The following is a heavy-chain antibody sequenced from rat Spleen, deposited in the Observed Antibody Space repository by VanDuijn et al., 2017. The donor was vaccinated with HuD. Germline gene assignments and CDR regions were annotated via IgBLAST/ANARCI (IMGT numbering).Heavy chain of an antibody. D-gene: IGHD1-11*01. J-gene: IGHJ3*01. CDR3: ATQDYGGYSERPFAY. CDR1: GFTFSHYD. CDR2: IRSSGGST. V-gene: IGHV5S23*01. Sequence: EVQLVESGGGLVQPGRSLKLSCAASGFTFSHYDMAWVRQAPAKGLEWVASIRSSGGSTYYRDSVKGRFTVSRDNAKSTLYLQMDSLRSEDTATYYCATQDYGGYSERPFAYWGQGTLVTVSS.